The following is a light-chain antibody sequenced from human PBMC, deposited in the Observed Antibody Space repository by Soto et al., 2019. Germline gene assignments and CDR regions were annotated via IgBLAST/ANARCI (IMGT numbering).Light chain of an antibody. V-gene: IGLV2-14*03. Sequence: QSALTQPASVSGSPGQSITIPCTGSSRDIGSYTFVSWYQQHPGKAPKLLIYDVSYRPSGISDRFSGSKSGDTASLTISGLQPEDEADYYCSSYGTTSTLFGGGTKVTVL. CDR1: SRDIGSYTF. J-gene: IGLJ2*01. CDR3: SSYGTTSTL. CDR2: DVS.